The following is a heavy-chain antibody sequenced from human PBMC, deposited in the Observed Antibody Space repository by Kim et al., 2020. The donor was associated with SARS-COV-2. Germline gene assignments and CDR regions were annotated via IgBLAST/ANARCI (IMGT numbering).Heavy chain of an antibody. CDR3: ARQGLAAGWFDP. V-gene: IGHV4-39*01. D-gene: IGHD6-25*01. J-gene: IGHJ5*02. Sequence: YDSASLKSRLTISVDTSKNQFSLKLSSVTAADTAVYYCARQGLAAGWFDPWGQGTLVTVSS.